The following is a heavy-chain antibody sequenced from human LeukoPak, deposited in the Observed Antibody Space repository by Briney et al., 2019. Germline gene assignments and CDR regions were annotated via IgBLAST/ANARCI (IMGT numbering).Heavy chain of an antibody. V-gene: IGHV3-23*01. CDR2: IGGSGGST. J-gene: IGHJ1*01. CDR1: GFTFSSYT. D-gene: IGHD4-11*01. Sequence: GGSLGLSCAASGFTFSSYTMNWVRQAPGKGLEWVSAIGGSGGSTYYADSVKGRFTISRDNSKDTLYLQMNSLRAEDTAVYFCAGDHSNYAYFQHWGQGTLVTVSS. CDR3: AGDHSNYAYFQH.